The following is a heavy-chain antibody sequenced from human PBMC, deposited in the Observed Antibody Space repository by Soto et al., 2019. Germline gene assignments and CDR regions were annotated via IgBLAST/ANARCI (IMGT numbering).Heavy chain of an antibody. Sequence: EVQLVESGGGLVQPGGSLRVSCAASGFTFTSYWMSWVRQAPGKGLERVANIKEDGSAKYYLDSVKGRFTISRDNAKNSLYLQMNSLRAEDTAVYYCAREDFYRFDYWGQGNLVTVSS. J-gene: IGHJ4*02. V-gene: IGHV3-7*01. CDR1: GFTFTSYW. CDR3: AREDFYRFDY. CDR2: IKEDGSAK.